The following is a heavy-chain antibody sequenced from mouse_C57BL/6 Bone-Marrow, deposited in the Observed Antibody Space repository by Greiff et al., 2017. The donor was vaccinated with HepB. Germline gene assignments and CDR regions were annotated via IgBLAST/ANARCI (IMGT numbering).Heavy chain of an antibody. J-gene: IGHJ4*01. CDR2: ISDGGSYT. Sequence: EVKVVESGGGLVKPGGSLKLSCEASGFTFSSYAMSWVRQTPEKRLEWVATISDGGSYTYYPDNVKGRFTISRDNAKNNLYLQMSHLKSEDKAMYYCARELGYYYAMDYWGQGTSVTVSS. CDR1: GFTFSSYA. V-gene: IGHV5-4*01. CDR3: ARELGYYYAMDY. D-gene: IGHD4-1*01.